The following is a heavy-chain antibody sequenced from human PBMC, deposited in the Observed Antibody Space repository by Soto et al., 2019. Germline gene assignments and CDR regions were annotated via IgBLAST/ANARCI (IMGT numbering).Heavy chain of an antibody. Sequence: QVQLLESGGGVVQPGRSLRLSCAASGFTFSNYAIHWVRQAPGKGLEWVAVISHDETKKYFADSVRGRCTISRDNSKNTLYLQLNSLRPEDTAVYYCVREAYDYWGQGTQVTVSS. CDR2: ISHDETKK. V-gene: IGHV3-30-3*01. CDR1: GFTFSNYA. J-gene: IGHJ4*02. CDR3: VREAYDY.